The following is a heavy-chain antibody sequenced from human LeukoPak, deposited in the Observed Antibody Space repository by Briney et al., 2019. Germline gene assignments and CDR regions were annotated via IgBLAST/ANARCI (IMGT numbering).Heavy chain of an antibody. D-gene: IGHD5-18*01. CDR1: GFTFSSYA. V-gene: IGHV3-23*01. Sequence: GGSLRLSCAASGFTFSSYAMSWVRQPPGKGLEWVSAISGSGGSTYYADSVKGRFTISRDNSKNTLYLQMNSLRAEDTAVYYCAKAGYSYEHLFDYWGQGTLVTVSS. J-gene: IGHJ4*02. CDR3: AKAGYSYEHLFDY. CDR2: ISGSGGST.